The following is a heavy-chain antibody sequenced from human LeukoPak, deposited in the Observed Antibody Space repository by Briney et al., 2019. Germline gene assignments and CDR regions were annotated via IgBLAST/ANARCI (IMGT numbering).Heavy chain of an antibody. V-gene: IGHV3-53*01. CDR1: GITVTSDY. Sequence: QSGGSLRLSCAASGITVTSDYMSWVRQAPGKGLEWVSVIYSGGSTYYADSVKGRFTISRDNSKNTLYLQMNSLRAEDTAVYYCARVQVGATLDYWGQGTLVTVSS. J-gene: IGHJ4*02. CDR2: IYSGGST. D-gene: IGHD1-26*01. CDR3: ARVQVGATLDY.